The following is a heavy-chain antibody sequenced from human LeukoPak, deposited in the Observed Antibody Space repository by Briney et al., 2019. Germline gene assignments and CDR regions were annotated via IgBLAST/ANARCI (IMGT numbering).Heavy chain of an antibody. D-gene: IGHD7-27*01. V-gene: IGHV3-15*01. CDR2: IKSKNDGGTT. J-gene: IGHJ4*02. CDR1: GFTFSNAW. Sequence: GGSLRLSCAASGFTFSNAWMSWVRQAPGKGLEWVSRIKSKNDGGTTHYAAPVKGRFTISRDDSTDTLYLQMNSLKTEDTAVYYCATDILETNWGGYWGQGTLVTVSS. CDR3: ATDILETNWGGY.